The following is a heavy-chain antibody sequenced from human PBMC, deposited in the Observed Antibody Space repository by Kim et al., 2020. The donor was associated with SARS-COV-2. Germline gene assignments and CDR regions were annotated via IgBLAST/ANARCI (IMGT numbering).Heavy chain of an antibody. CDR2: FDPDDGET. CDR3: ATVPSGPPPSTGSMGWFDP. V-gene: IGHV1-24*01. Sequence: ASVKVSCKVSGYTLTDLSMHWVRQAPGQGLEWMGGFDPDDGETIYAQKFQGRVTMTEDTSTDTAYMELSSLRSEDTAVYYCATVPSGPPPSTGSMGWFDPWGQGTLVTVSS. D-gene: IGHD3-10*01. J-gene: IGHJ5*02. CDR1: GYTLTDLS.